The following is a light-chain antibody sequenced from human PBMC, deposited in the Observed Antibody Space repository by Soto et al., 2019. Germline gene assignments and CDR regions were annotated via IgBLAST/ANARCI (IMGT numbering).Light chain of an antibody. V-gene: IGLV2-14*01. CDR1: SSEVGGYNY. CDR3: SSYTTSNTRQIV. Sequence: QSALTQPASVSGSPGQSITISYTGTSSEVGGYNYVSWYQQHPGKAPKFMIYDVSNRPSGVSNRFSGSKSGNTASLTISGLQAQHEADYYCSSYTTSNTRQIVFGTGTKVTVL. J-gene: IGLJ1*01. CDR2: DVS.